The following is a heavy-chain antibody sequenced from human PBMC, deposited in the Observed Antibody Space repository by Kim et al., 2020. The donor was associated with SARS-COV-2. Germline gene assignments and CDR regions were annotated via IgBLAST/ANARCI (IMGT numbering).Heavy chain of an antibody. CDR2: IKQDGSEK. CDR3: ARSRGVDY. J-gene: IGHJ4*02. Sequence: GGSLRPSCAASGFTFSSYAMSWVRQTPVKGLEWVANIKQDGSEKYYVDSVKGRFTISRDNAKNSLYLQMNSLRAEDTAMYYCARSRGVDYWGQGTVVTVSS. D-gene: IGHD2-2*01. V-gene: IGHV3-7*01. CDR1: GFTFSSYA.